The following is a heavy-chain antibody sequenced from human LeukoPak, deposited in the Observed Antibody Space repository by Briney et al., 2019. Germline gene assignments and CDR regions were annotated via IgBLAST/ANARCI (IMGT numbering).Heavy chain of an antibody. CDR3: ARDGKFQLHRPDAYDI. D-gene: IGHD2-2*01. V-gene: IGHV4-39*07. Sequence: SETLSLTCTVSGGFISSSTYYWGWVRQSPGKGLEWIGSIDYSGSTSYNPSLKSRVTISVDTSKNKISLKLSFVTAADTAVYYCARDGKFQLHRPDAYDIWGQGTMVTVSS. J-gene: IGHJ3*02. CDR1: GGFISSSTYY. CDR2: IDYSGST.